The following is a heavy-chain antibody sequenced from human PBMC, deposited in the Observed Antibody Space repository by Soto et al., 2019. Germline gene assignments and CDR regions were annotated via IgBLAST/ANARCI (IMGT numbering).Heavy chain of an antibody. J-gene: IGHJ6*02. CDR1: GASIRRYY. CDR3: ARDPQYYDILTGYYLGGMDV. D-gene: IGHD3-9*01. CDR2: IYYSGST. Sequence: SETLSLNCTVSGASIRRYYGSWIRQPPGKGLEWIGYIYYSGSTNYNPSLKSRVTISVDTSKNQFSLKLSSVTAADTAVYYCARDPQYYDILTGYYLGGMDVWGQGTTVT. V-gene: IGHV4-59*01.